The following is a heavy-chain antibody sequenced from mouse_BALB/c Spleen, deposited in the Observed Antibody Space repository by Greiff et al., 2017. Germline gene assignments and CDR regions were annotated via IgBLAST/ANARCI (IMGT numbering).Heavy chain of an antibody. V-gene: IGHV2-9*02. D-gene: IGHD2-2*01. J-gene: IGHJ3*01. CDR1: GFSLTSYG. Sequence: VHLVESGPGLVAPSQSLSITCTVSGFSLTSYGVHWVRQPPGKGLEWLGVIWAGGSTNYNSALMSRLSISKDNSKSQVFLKMNSLQTDDTAMYYCARGGGYDAWFAYWGQGTLVTVSA. CDR3: ARGGGYDAWFAY. CDR2: IWAGGST.